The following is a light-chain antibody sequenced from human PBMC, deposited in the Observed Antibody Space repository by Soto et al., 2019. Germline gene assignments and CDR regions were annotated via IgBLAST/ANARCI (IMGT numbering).Light chain of an antibody. CDR2: GAS. V-gene: IGKV3-20*01. CDR1: QSISNW. J-gene: IGKJ2*01. Sequence: TQSPSTLSASVGDRVTITCRASQSISNWLAWYQQKPGQAPRLLIYGASTRATGIPDRFSGSGSGTDFTLTISRLEPEDFAVYYCQQYGSSSYTFGQGTRLEIK. CDR3: QQYGSSSYT.